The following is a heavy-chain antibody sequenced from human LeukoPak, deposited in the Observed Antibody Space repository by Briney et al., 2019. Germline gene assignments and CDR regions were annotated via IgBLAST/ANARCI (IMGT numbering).Heavy chain of an antibody. CDR2: ISNTASSI. CDR3: ARRKRSFDF. Sequence: PRGSLRLSCIGSGFNFRDYYMSWIRLTPGRGLEWVSYISNTASSIYYRDSVKGRFVMSRDNANNVTYLQMSNLTVDDTALYYCARRKRSFDFWGQGTLVTVSS. J-gene: IGHJ4*02. CDR1: GFNFRDYY. V-gene: IGHV3-11*01.